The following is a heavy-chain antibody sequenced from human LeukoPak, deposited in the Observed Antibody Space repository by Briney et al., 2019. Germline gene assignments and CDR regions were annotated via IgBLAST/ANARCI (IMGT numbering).Heavy chain of an antibody. Sequence: GASVKVSCKTSGYTFIEYYLHWVRQTPGQAFEYMGIVNPAGGSTNYHHNFQGRVTMTREAPTTTIYMELRNLTSDDTAVYYCARGQLGPTSAPFDSWGQGTLVTVSS. CDR2: VNPAGGST. J-gene: IGHJ4*02. V-gene: IGHV1-46*01. D-gene: IGHD6-13*01. CDR3: ARGQLGPTSAPFDS. CDR1: GYTFIEYY.